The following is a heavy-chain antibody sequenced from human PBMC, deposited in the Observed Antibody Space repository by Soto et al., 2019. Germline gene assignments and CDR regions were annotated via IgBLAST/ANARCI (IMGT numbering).Heavy chain of an antibody. D-gene: IGHD4-17*01. CDR3: ARERGVTTNDAFDV. CDR2: IYYSGST. V-gene: IGHV4-59*01. CDR1: GGSIGYYY. Sequence: SETLSLTCTVSGGSIGYYYWTWIRQPPGKGLEWIGLIYYSGSTNYNPSLKSRVTMSVDTSKNRFSLKLTSVTAADTAVYYCARERGVTTNDAFDVWGRGAMVTV. J-gene: IGHJ3*01.